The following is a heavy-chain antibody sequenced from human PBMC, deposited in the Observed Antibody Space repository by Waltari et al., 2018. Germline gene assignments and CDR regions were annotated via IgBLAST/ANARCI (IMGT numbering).Heavy chain of an antibody. D-gene: IGHD4-17*01. CDR1: GYTFSSYA. Sequence: EVQLLESGGGLVQPGGSLRLSCAASGYTFSSYAMTWVRQAPGKGVGGVSAISGSCDRTYYADSAKGRFTISRDNSKNTLNLQMNSLRGEDTAIYYCAKGVNTMTTGGDYWSQGTLVTVSS. CDR3: AKGVNTMTTGGDY. V-gene: IGHV3-23*01. CDR2: ISGSCDRT. J-gene: IGHJ4*02.